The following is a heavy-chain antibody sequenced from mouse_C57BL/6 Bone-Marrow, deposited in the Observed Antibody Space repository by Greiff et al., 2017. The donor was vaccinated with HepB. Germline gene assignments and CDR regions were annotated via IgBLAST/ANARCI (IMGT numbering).Heavy chain of an antibody. CDR2: IYPGSGST. J-gene: IGHJ4*01. CDR3: ARYYYGSRYYAMDY. V-gene: IGHV1-55*01. D-gene: IGHD1-1*01. CDR1: GYTFTSYW. Sequence: QVQLQQSGAELVKPGASVKMSCKASGYTFTSYWITWVKQRPGQGLEWIGDIYPGSGSTNYNEKFKSKATLTVDTSSSTAYMQLSSLTSEDSAVYYCARYYYGSRYYAMDYWGQGTSVTVSS.